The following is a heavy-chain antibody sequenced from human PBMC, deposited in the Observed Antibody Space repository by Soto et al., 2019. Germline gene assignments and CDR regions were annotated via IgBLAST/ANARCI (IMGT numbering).Heavy chain of an antibody. CDR1: GGSITSSY. CDR3: ARGEDAFFYYGLDV. V-gene: IGHV4-59*01. J-gene: IGHJ6*02. CDR2: IYDTGISGYTPST. Sequence: SDTLSLTYTVSGGSITSSYWSWIRRPPGKGLEWIAYIYDTGISGYTPSTSYNPSLKSRVTMSVDTSKSQFSLKLTSVTAADTAVYYCARGEDAFFYYGLDVWGQGITVTVSS.